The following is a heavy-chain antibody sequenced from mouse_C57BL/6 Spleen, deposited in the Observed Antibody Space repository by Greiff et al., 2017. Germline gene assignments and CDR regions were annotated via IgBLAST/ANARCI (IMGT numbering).Heavy chain of an antibody. D-gene: IGHD3-2*02. CDR1: GYSFTGYY. V-gene: IGHV1-42*01. J-gene: IGHJ4*01. Sequence: VQLQQSGPELVKPGASVKISCKASGYSFTGYYMNWVKQSPEKSLEWIGEINPSTGGTTYNQKFKAKATLTVDKSSSTAYMQLKSLTSEDSAVYYGARGSGYGDYAMDYWGQGTSVTVSS. CDR3: ARGSGYGDYAMDY. CDR2: INPSTGGT.